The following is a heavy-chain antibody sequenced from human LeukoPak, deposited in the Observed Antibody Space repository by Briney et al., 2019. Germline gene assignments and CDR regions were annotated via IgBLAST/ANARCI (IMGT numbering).Heavy chain of an antibody. J-gene: IGHJ4*02. V-gene: IGHV3-23*01. Sequence: PGRSLRLSCAASGFTFSSYGMHWVRQAPGKGLEWVSAISGSGGSTYYADSVKGRFTISRDNSKNTLYLQMNSLRAEDTAVYYCAKDRGGSYWVYFDYWGQGTLVTVSS. CDR2: ISGSGGST. CDR3: AKDRGGSYWVYFDY. CDR1: GFTFSSYG. D-gene: IGHD1-26*01.